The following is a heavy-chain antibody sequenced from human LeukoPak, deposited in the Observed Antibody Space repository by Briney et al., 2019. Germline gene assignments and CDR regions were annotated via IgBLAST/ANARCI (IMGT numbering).Heavy chain of an antibody. D-gene: IGHD7-27*01. CDR3: ASFNWGSDAFDI. CDR1: GYTFTSYG. Sequence: GASVKVSCKASGYTFTSYGISWVRQAPGQGLEWMGWINPNSGGTNYAQKFQGRVTMTRDTSISTAYMELSRLRSDDTAVYYCASFNWGSDAFDIWGQGTMVTVSS. CDR2: INPNSGGT. V-gene: IGHV1-2*02. J-gene: IGHJ3*02.